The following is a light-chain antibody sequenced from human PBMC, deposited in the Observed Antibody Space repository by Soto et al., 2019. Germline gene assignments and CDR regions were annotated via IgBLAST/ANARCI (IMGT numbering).Light chain of an antibody. CDR2: DVS. J-gene: IGLJ1*01. CDR1: SSDVGAYNS. Sequence: QSVLTQPASVSGSPGQSIAISCTGTSSDVGAYNSVSWYQQHPGRAPKLMIHDVSNRPSGVSNRFSGSKSGNTAFLTISGLQAEDEADYYCSSYTSSSTYVFGTGTKVTVL. CDR3: SSYTSSSTYV. V-gene: IGLV2-14*03.